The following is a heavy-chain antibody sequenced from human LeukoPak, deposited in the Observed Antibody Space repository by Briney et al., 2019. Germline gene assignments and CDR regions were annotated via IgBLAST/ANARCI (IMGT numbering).Heavy chain of an antibody. Sequence: GGSLRLSCAASGFIFKRYWMNWVRQVPGKGLECLANIKEDGSETYYADSVKGRFTISRDNPKNLLFLQINSLRVEDTAMYYCARDNTQRRGNEYYDALDFWGQGTMVTVSS. CDR2: IKEDGSET. V-gene: IGHV3-7*01. J-gene: IGHJ3*01. D-gene: IGHD4-23*01. CDR3: ARDNTQRRGNEYYDALDF. CDR1: GFIFKRYW.